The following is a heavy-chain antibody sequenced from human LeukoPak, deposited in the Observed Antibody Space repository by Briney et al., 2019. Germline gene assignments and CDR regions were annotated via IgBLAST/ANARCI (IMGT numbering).Heavy chain of an antibody. V-gene: IGHV3-21*01. J-gene: IGHJ6*02. Sequence: GGSLRLSCAASGFTFSSYAMHWVRQAPGKGPEWVSSISRSGSYLYYAVSVKGRFTISRDNAKNSLYLQMNSLRAEDTAVYYCAREGDFGGIPGYYYGLDVWGQGTTVTVSS. CDR2: ISRSGSYL. CDR3: AREGDFGGIPGYYYGLDV. D-gene: IGHD4-23*01. CDR1: GFTFSSYA.